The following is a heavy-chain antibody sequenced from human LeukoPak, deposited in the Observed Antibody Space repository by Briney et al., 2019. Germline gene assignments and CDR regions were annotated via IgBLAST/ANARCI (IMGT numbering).Heavy chain of an antibody. CDR1: GYSISSGYY. CDR2: IYYSGST. V-gene: IGHV4-38-2*01. J-gene: IGHJ4*02. Sequence: SETLSLTCAVSGYSISSGYYWGWIRQPPGKGLEWIGYIYYSGSTNYNPSLKSRVTISVDTSKNQFSLKLSSVTAADTAVYYCARARHDYYGSGSYYGYYFDYWGQGTLVTVSS. CDR3: ARARHDYYGSGSYYGYYFDY. D-gene: IGHD3-10*01.